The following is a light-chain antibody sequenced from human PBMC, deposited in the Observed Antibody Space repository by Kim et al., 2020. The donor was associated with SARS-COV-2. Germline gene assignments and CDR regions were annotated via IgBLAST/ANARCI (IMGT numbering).Light chain of an antibody. CDR3: NSRDTNDIVL. CDR2: GKN. J-gene: IGLJ2*01. Sequence: VALGQTVRITCQGDSLRSYYATWYQRKPGQAPILLIYGKNNRPSGIPDRFSGSSSGNTASLTITGTQAGDEADYYCNSRDTNDIVLFGGGTKLTVL. V-gene: IGLV3-19*01. CDR1: SLRSYY.